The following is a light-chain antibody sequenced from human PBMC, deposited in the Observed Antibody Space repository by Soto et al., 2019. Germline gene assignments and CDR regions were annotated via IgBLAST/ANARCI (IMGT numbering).Light chain of an antibody. CDR1: QSVSSSY. Sequence: EIVLTQSPGTLSLSPGERATLSCRASQSVSSSYLAWYQQKPGQAPRLLIYGASSRATGIPDRFSGSGSGTDFPLTISRLEPEDFAVDYCQQYCSSTAMYTFGQGTKLEIK. CDR3: QQYCSSTAMYT. CDR2: GAS. V-gene: IGKV3-20*01. J-gene: IGKJ2*01.